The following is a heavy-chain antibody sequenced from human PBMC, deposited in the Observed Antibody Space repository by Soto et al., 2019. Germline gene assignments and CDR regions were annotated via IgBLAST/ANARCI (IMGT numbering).Heavy chain of an antibody. V-gene: IGHV3-30*18. CDR1: VFTFSNSS. Sequence: GASLTLSFAASVFTFSNSSMRCFRQAPRKRREWLAFDSHDRIHTDYAHSVKGRVTSYRDSSNDTVYLQMDSQRCEDRADFYCAKGPKIRLWLDYCDFWGQGTRVSVSS. D-gene: IGHD5-18*01. J-gene: IGHJ4*02. CDR3: AKGPKIRLWLDYCDF. CDR2: DSHDRIHT.